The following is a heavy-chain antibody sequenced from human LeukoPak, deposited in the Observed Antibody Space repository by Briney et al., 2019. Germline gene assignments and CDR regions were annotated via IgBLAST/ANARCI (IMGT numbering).Heavy chain of an antibody. V-gene: IGHV3-48*03. CDR1: GFTFSSYE. CDR3: ARDQDRGGYMEGYFDY. J-gene: IGHJ4*02. D-gene: IGHD5-24*01. Sequence: PGGSLRLSCAASGFTFSSYEMNWVRQAPGKGLEWVSYISRSGTTIYYADSVKGRFTISRDNAKNSLYLQMNSLRAEDTAVYYCARDQDRGGYMEGYFDYWGQGTLVTVSS. CDR2: ISRSGTTI.